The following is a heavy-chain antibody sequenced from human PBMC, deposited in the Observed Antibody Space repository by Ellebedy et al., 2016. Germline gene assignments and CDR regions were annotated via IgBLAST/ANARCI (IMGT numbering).Heavy chain of an antibody. CDR2: ISGDGDTT. D-gene: IGHD4-17*01. Sequence: GGSLRLSXVASGFTFRNFFMSWVRQAPGGGLEWISTISGDGDTTFSADSVKGRFTISRDNSRNTVYLQMDSLRAADTAVYYCYYGHYSGSWGQGTLVTVSS. V-gene: IGHV3-23*01. CDR3: YYGHYSGS. J-gene: IGHJ4*02. CDR1: GFTFRNFF.